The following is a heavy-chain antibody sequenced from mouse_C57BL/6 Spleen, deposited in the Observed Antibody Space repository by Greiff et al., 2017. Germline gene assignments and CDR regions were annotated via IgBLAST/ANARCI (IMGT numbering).Heavy chain of an antibody. V-gene: IGHV1-72*01. Sequence: QVQLQQPGAELVKPGASVKLSCKASGYTFTSYWMHWVKQRPGRGLEWIGRIDPNSGGTKYNEKFKSKATLTVDKPSSTAYMQLSSLTSEDSAVYYCARVVIYDGYYFTWFAYWGQGTLVTVSA. J-gene: IGHJ3*01. CDR3: ARVVIYDGYYFTWFAY. CDR2: IDPNSGGT. CDR1: GYTFTSYW. D-gene: IGHD2-3*01.